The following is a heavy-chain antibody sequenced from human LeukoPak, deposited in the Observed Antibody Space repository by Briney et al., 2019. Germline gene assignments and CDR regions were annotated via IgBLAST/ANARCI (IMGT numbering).Heavy chain of an antibody. CDR3: ATDYDSRSFSPCC. V-gene: IGHV3-33*01. Sequence: QPGGSLRLSCAASGCTASCCGMHWVRQAPGKGLEWVAVIWYDGSTEYYADSVKGRFTISRDNSKNTLYLQMNNLRAEDTAVYYCATDYDSRSFSPCCGGQGTLVTVSS. J-gene: IGHJ4*02. D-gene: IGHD3-22*01. CDR1: GCTASCCG. CDR2: IWYDGSTE.